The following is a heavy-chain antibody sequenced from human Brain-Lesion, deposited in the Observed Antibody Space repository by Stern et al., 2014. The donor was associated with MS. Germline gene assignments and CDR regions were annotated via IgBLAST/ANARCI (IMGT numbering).Heavy chain of an antibody. CDR1: GGSVSSTSYA. Sequence: VQLVESGPGLVKPSETLSLTCTVAGGSVSSTSYAWAWIRQPPGQGLEWIGTIYYSGNTYYSPSLKSPLTISLDPSKNQFSLQLRSVTAADTAVYYCAGEEDIRYCSGGSCTGNWFDPWGQGTLVTVSS. J-gene: IGHJ5*02. CDR2: IYYSGNT. V-gene: IGHV4-39*01. D-gene: IGHD2-15*01. CDR3: AGEEDIRYCSGGSCTGNWFDP.